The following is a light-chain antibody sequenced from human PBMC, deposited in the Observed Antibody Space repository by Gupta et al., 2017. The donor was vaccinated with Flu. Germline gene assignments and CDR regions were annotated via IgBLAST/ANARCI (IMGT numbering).Light chain of an antibody. V-gene: IGLV3-21*02. Sequence: GQTARITCGGRNIGSESVHWYQQKPGLAPVLVVYDDRDRPSGSPERFSGSNSGNTATLTISRVEAGDEADYYCQVWDSSSDHWVFGGGTKLTVL. CDR2: DDR. CDR3: QVWDSSSDHWV. J-gene: IGLJ3*02. CDR1: NIGSES.